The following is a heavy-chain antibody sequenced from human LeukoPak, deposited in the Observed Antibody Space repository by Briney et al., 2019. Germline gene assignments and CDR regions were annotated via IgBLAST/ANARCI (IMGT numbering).Heavy chain of an antibody. J-gene: IGHJ4*02. CDR3: GRSYRRMVFDD. Sequence: GGSLRLSCAASGFIFNNYEMSWVRQAPGQGLEWVSYISGSGTTRYYADSVKGRFTISRDTAKNSAYLQMNSLRAEDTAVYYCGRSYRRMVFDDWGQGTLVTVSS. CDR1: GFIFNNYE. V-gene: IGHV3-48*03. D-gene: IGHD1-26*01. CDR2: ISGSGTTR.